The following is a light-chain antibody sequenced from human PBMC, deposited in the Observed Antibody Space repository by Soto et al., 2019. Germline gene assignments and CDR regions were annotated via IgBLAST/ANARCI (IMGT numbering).Light chain of an antibody. V-gene: IGKV1-39*01. CDR1: QNITNF. CDR3: QQSYRSPLN. Sequence: DIQMTQSPLSLSASVGESVTITCRASQNITNFLNWYQQKPGKPPRLLIFGTSNLQSGVPSRFRGSRSQTDFSLTISGLQPDDFATYTCQQSYRSPLNFGPGTRVA. CDR2: GTS. J-gene: IGKJ3*01.